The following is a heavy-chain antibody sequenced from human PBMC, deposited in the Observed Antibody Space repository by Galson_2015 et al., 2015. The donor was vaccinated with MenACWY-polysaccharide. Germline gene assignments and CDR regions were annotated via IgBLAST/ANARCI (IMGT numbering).Heavy chain of an antibody. CDR1: GFTFDDYA. CDR3: AKVETYYYDSSGYYFFDY. Sequence: SLRLSCAASGFTFDDYAMHWVRQAPGKGLEWVSLISGDGGSTYYADSVKGRFTISRDNSKNSLYLQMNSLRTEDTALYYCAKVETYYYDSSGYYFFDYWGQGTLVTVSS. CDR2: ISGDGGST. D-gene: IGHD3-22*01. J-gene: IGHJ4*02. V-gene: IGHV3-43*02.